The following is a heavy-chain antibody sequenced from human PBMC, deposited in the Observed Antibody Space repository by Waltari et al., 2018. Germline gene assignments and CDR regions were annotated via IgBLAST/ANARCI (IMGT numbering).Heavy chain of an antibody. J-gene: IGHJ6*02. V-gene: IGHV1-69*05. Sequence: QVQLVQSGAEVKKPGSSVKVSCKASGGTFSSYAISWVRQAPGQGLEWMGGIIPIFGTANYAQKFQGRVTITTDESTSTAYMELSSLRSEDTAVYYCARERGGGDREVYYYYGMDVWGQGTTVTVSS. D-gene: IGHD2-21*02. CDR1: GGTFSSYA. CDR2: IIPIFGTA. CDR3: ARERGGGDREVYYYYGMDV.